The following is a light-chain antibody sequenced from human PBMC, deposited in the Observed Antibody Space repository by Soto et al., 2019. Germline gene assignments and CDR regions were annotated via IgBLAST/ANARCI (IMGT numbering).Light chain of an antibody. J-gene: IGKJ1*01. Sequence: DIQMTQSPSTLSTSVGDRVTITCRASQGISSWLAWYQQKPGTAPKLLIYKASTLQSGVPSRFSGSGSGTEFTLTLSSLQPDDSATYYCQQYNDNWTFGQGTKVEIK. CDR2: KAS. CDR1: QGISSW. CDR3: QQYNDNWT. V-gene: IGKV1-5*03.